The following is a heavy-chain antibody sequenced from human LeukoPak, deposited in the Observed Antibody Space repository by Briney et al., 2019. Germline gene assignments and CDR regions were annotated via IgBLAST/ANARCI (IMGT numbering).Heavy chain of an antibody. D-gene: IGHD2-15*01. J-gene: IGHJ5*02. CDR2: IYYSGST. Sequence: PSETLSLTCTVSGGSISSSSYYWGWIRQPPGKGLEWIGSIYYSGSTYYNPSLRSRVTISVDTSKNQFSLKLSSVTAADTAVYYCASSYCSGGSCYPNWFDPWGQGTLVTVSS. CDR1: GGSISSSSYY. CDR3: ASSYCSGGSCYPNWFDP. V-gene: IGHV4-39*01.